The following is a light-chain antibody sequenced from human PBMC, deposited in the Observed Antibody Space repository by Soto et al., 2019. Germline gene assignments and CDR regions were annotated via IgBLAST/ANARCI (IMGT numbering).Light chain of an antibody. CDR2: GAS. V-gene: IGKV3-15*01. J-gene: IGKJ4*01. Sequence: EVVMTQSPATLSVSPGERATLSSRASQSVNNNLAWYQQKPGQAPRLLIHGASTRATGIPDRFKGSGSGTEFTLTITSLQAEDFAVYYCQQYNNWPLTFGGGTKMEIK. CDR3: QQYNNWPLT. CDR1: QSVNNN.